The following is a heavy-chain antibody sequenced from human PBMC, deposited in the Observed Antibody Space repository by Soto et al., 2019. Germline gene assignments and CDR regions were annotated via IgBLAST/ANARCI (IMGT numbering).Heavy chain of an antibody. D-gene: IGHD3-22*01. Sequence: SVKVSFKVSGYTLSELSMHWVRQAPGKGLEWMGGFDPEDGETIYAQKFQGRVTMTEDTSTDTAYMELSSLRSEDTAVYYCATAAYYYDSSGYYFDYWGQGTLVTVSS. CDR1: GYTLSELS. V-gene: IGHV1-24*01. CDR3: ATAAYYYDSSGYYFDY. CDR2: FDPEDGET. J-gene: IGHJ4*02.